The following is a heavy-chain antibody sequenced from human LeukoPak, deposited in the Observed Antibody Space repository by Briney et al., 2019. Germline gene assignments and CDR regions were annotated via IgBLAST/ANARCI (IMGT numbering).Heavy chain of an antibody. D-gene: IGHD6-6*01. CDR2: IYTSGST. J-gene: IGHJ6*03. V-gene: IGHV4-61*02. CDR1: GGSISSGSYY. CDR3: ARRPNSYSSSSNYYYMDV. Sequence: SETLSLTCTVSGGSISSGSYYWSWIRQPAGKGLEWIGRIYTSGSTNYNPSLKSRVTISVDTSKNQFSLKLSSATAADTAVYYCARRPNSYSSSSNYYYMDVWGKGTTVTVSS.